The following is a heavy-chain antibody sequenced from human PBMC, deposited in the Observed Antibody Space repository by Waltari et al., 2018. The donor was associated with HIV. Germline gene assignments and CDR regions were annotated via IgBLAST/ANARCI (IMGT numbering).Heavy chain of an antibody. CDR2: FYTDTHI. CDR1: GFNLTNFY. CDR3: ARTPPSAKYFYLDY. Sequence: QLFESGGGLIQPGGSLNLSCAVSGFNLTNFYFSWVGQSPGKALECISIFYTDTHIFFAESVRGRFTVSRDLYKNIFYLLMDNLSAEDTALYYCARTPPSAKYFYLDYWGQGALVTVSS. J-gene: IGHJ4*02. V-gene: IGHV3-53*01. D-gene: IGHD3-9*01.